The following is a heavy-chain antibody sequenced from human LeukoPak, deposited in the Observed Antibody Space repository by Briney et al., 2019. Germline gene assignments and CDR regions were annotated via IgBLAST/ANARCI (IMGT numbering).Heavy chain of an antibody. J-gene: IGHJ3*02. D-gene: IGHD7-27*01. V-gene: IGHV3-74*01. CDR3: ATYNWGSAFDI. CDR2: INPDGSRP. Sequence: GGSLRLSCAASGFSISTYYMYWVRHAPGREMMWVSRINPDGSRPAHADFVRGRFTISRDNAKNTLYLEMNSLRADDTAVYYCATYNWGSAFDIWGQGTMVTVSS. CDR1: GFSISTYY.